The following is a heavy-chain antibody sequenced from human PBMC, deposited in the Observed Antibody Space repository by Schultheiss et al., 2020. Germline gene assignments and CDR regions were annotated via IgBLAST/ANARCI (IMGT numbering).Heavy chain of an antibody. J-gene: IGHJ5*02. CDR3: ARQTLNYDFWSGPKTNWFDP. V-gene: IGHV4-39*01. Sequence: WVRQAPGKGLEWIGSIYYSGSTYYNPSLKSRVTISVDTSKNQFSLKLSSVTAADTAVYYCARQTLNYDFWSGPKTNWFDPWGQGTMVTVSS. D-gene: IGHD3-3*01. CDR2: IYYSGST.